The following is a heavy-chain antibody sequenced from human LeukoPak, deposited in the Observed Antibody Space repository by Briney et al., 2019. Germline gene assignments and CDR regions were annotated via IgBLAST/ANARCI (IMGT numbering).Heavy chain of an antibody. J-gene: IGHJ4*02. V-gene: IGHV1-18*01. CDR2: ISAYNGNT. D-gene: IGHD3-10*01. CDR3: ARDLGASGSYYTDF. CDR1: AYTFSNYG. Sequence: ASVKVSCKASAYTFSNYGFNWVRQAPGQGLEWMGWISAYNGNTKYAQKLQGRFTMTTDTSTSTAYMELRSLTSDDTAVYYCARDLGASGSYYTDFWGQGTLVTVSS.